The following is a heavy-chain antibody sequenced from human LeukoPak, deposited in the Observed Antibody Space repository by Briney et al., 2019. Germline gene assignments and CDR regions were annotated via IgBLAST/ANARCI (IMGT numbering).Heavy chain of an antibody. V-gene: IGHV3-7*03. J-gene: IGHJ4*02. CDR3: AGGTGFIIKD. D-gene: IGHD3-9*01. CDR1: GFTFSLYW. Sequence: PGGSLRLSCAASGFTFSLYWMYWVRRAPGKGLEWVANIKQDGSEKNYVDSVKGRFTISRDNAKNSLYLQMNNLRVEDTAMYYCAGGTGFIIKDWGQGTLVTVSS. CDR2: IKQDGSEK.